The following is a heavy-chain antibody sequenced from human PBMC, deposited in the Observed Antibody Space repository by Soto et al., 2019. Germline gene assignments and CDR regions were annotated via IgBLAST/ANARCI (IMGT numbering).Heavy chain of an antibody. CDR1: GFTFTEVW. J-gene: IGHJ4*02. V-gene: IGHV3-15*01. D-gene: IGHD1-1*01. CDR3: TTNFLQTGTTFDY. CDR2: IRSKTHGETA. Sequence: GGSLRLSCAASGFTFTEVWMTWVRQAAEKGLEWIGHIRSKTHGETADYAAPLKGRFTISRDDSRDTVYLQINSLRIEDTAVYYCTTNFLQTGTTFDYWGRGTLVTVSS.